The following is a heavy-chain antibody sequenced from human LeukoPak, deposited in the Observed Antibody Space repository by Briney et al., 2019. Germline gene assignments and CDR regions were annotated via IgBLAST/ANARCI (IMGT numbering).Heavy chain of an antibody. Sequence: GGSLRLSCAASGFTFSSYAMSWVRQAPGKGLEWVSAISGSGGSTYYADSVKGRFTISRDNSKNTLYLQMNSLRAEDTAVYYCAKASSLYYYDSSGYSPYYFDYWGQGTLVTVSS. CDR1: GFTFSSYA. D-gene: IGHD3-22*01. V-gene: IGHV3-23*01. J-gene: IGHJ4*02. CDR3: AKASSLYYYDSSGYSPYYFDY. CDR2: ISGSGGST.